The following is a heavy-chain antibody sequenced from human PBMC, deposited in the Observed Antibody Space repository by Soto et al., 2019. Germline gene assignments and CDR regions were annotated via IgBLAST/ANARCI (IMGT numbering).Heavy chain of an antibody. J-gene: IGHJ6*02. CDR2: ITSSSSYI. CDR3: ASEQWAGGMDV. D-gene: IGHD6-19*01. V-gene: IGHV3-21*01. Sequence: EVQLVESGGGLVKPGGSLRLSCAASGFTFSSYSMNWVRQAPGKRLEWVSSITSSSSYIYYADSVKGRFTISRDNAKNSLYLQMNSLRAEDTAVYYCASEQWAGGMDVWGQGTTVTVSS. CDR1: GFTFSSYS.